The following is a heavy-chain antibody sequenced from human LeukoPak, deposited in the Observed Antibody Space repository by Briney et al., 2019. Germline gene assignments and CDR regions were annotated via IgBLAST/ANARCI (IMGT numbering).Heavy chain of an antibody. D-gene: IGHD4-23*01. CDR1: GYTFTAYY. J-gene: IGHJ4*02. CDR2: LNPNNGDT. Sequence: ASVTVSCKASGYTFTAYYIHWVRQAPGQRLEWMGWLNPNNGDTNYAQKFQGRVTLTGDTSISTAYMELSRLSSDDTAVYFCARDLTGGTSDCWGQGTLVTVSS. V-gene: IGHV1-2*02. CDR3: ARDLTGGTSDC.